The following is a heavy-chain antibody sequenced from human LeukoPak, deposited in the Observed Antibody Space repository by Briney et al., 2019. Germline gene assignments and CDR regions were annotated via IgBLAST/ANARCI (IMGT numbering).Heavy chain of an antibody. J-gene: IGHJ3*02. V-gene: IGHV4-61*03. D-gene: IGHD3-22*01. Sequence: SETLSLTCTVSGGSISSSSYYWGWIRQPPGKGLEWVGYIYYSGNTNYNPSLKSRVTISVDTSKNHFSLKLNSVTAADTAMYYCARWNYYEGGRAFDIWGQGTMVTVSS. CDR3: ARWNYYEGGRAFDI. CDR1: GGSISSSSYY. CDR2: IYYSGNT.